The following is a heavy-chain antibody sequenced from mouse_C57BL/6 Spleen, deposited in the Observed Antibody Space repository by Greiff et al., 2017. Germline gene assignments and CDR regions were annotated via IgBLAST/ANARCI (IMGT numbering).Heavy chain of an antibody. CDR2: INPSSGYT. J-gene: IGHJ4*01. CDR1: GYTFTSYT. Sequence: QVQLQQSGAELARPGASVKMSCKASGYTFTSYTMHWVKQRPGQGLEWIGYINPSSGYTKYNQKFKDKATLTADKSSSTAYMQLSSLTSEDSAVYYCAREGTTPYYYAMDYWGQGTSVTVSS. CDR3: AREGTTPYYYAMDY. D-gene: IGHD1-1*01. V-gene: IGHV1-4*01.